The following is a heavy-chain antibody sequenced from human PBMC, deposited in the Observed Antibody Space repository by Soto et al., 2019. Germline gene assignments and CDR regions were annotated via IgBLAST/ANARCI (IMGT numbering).Heavy chain of an antibody. CDR2: IIPIFGTA. V-gene: IGHV1-69*06. J-gene: IGHJ6*02. D-gene: IGHD2-8*01. CDR1: GGTFSSYA. Sequence: SVKVSCKASGGTFSSYAISWVRQAPGQGLEWMGGIIPIFGTANYAQKFQGRVTITADKSTSTAYMELSSLRSEDTAVYYCARDRIEATKTYCCYYGMDVWGQGNTVTVSS. CDR3: ARDRIEATKTYCCYYGMDV.